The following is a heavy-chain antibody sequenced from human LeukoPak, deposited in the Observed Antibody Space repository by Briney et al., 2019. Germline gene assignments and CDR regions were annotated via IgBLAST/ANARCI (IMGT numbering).Heavy chain of an antibody. V-gene: IGHV1-24*01. Sequence: ASVKVFCKVSGYTLTELSMHWVRQAPGKGLEWMGGFDPEDGETIYAQKFQGRVTMTEDTSTDTAYMELSSLRSEDTAVYYCATQPLILATYYDFWSGYHPLDYWGQGTLVTVSS. CDR3: ATQPLILATYYDFWSGYHPLDY. CDR1: GYTLTELS. CDR2: FDPEDGET. J-gene: IGHJ4*02. D-gene: IGHD3-3*01.